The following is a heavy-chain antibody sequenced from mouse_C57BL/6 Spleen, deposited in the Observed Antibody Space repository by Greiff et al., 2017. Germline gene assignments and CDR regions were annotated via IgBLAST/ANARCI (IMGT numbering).Heavy chain of an antibody. CDR3: ERDSAYAMGY. J-gene: IGHJ4*01. CDR2: ISSSSSTI. D-gene: IGHD2-12*01. CDR1: GFTFSDYG. V-gene: IGHV5-17*01. Sequence: EVQRVESGGGLVKPGASLKLSCAASGFTFSDYGMHWVRQAPEKGLEWVAYISSSSSTIDYADTVKGRFTISRDNAKNTLFLQLTSLRSEDTAMYYCERDSAYAMGYWGQGVSVTV.